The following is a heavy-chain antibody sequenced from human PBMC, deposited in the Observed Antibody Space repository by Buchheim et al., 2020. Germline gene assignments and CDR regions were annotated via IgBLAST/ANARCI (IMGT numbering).Heavy chain of an antibody. J-gene: IGHJ4*02. D-gene: IGHD3-10*01. CDR3: ARDALYYGSGSYEFGFDY. Sequence: QVQLVESGGGVVQPGRSLRLSCAASGFTFSSYAMHWVRQAPGKGLEWVAVISYDGSNKYYADSVKGRFTISRDNYKNTLSLQMNSLRAEDTAVYYCARDALYYGSGSYEFGFDYWGQGTL. CDR2: ISYDGSNK. V-gene: IGHV3-30*04. CDR1: GFTFSSYA.